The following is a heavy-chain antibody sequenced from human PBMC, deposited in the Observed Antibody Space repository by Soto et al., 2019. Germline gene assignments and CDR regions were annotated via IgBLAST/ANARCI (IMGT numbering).Heavy chain of an antibody. J-gene: IGHJ4*02. CDR3: ASGGAVAGYFDY. Sequence: PSETLSLTCTVSGGSISSYYWSWIRQPAGKGVEWIGRIYTSGSTNYNPSLKSRVTMSADTSKNQFSLRLTSVTAADTAVYYCASGGAVAGYFDYWGQGTLVTVSS. V-gene: IGHV4-4*07. D-gene: IGHD6-19*01. CDR2: IYTSGST. CDR1: GGSISSYY.